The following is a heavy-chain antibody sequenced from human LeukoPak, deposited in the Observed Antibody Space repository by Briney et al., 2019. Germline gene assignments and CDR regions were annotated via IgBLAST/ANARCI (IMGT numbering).Heavy chain of an antibody. V-gene: IGHV4-61*02. Sequence: SQTLSLTCTVSGGSISSGSYYWSWIRQPAGKGLEWIGRIYTSGSTNCNPSLKSRVTISVDTSKNQFSLKLSSVTAADTAVYYCARERAMGYNWFDPWGQGTLVTVSS. CDR3: ARERAMGYNWFDP. D-gene: IGHD3-16*01. CDR2: IYTSGST. CDR1: GGSISSGSYY. J-gene: IGHJ5*02.